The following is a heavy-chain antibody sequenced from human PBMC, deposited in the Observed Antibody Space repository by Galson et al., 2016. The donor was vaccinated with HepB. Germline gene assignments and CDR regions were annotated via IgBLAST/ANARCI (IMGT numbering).Heavy chain of an antibody. CDR3: ARDRGGGAPKLVIFDY. Sequence: SLRLSCAASGFTFSSYSMHWVRQAPGKGLEWVSSISYSSSYMPYADPVKGRFTISRDNAKNSLYLQMNSLGAEDTAVYFCARDRGGGAPKLVIFDYWGKGTLVTVAS. CDR1: GFTFSSYS. D-gene: IGHD3-16*01. J-gene: IGHJ4*02. CDR2: ISYSSSYM. V-gene: IGHV3-21*01.